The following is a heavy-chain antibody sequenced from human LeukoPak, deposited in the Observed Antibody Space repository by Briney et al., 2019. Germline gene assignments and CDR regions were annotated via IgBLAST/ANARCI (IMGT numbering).Heavy chain of an antibody. CDR3: ARIYDSMDWFDP. CDR1: GGSISSYY. V-gene: IGHV4-59*01. J-gene: IGHJ5*02. D-gene: IGHD3-16*01. CDR2: IYYSGST. Sequence: SETLSLTCTDSGGSISSYYWSWIRQPPGKGLEWIGYIYYSGSTNYNPSLKSRVTISVDTSKNQFSLKLSSVTAADTAVYYCARIYDSMDWFDPWGQGTLVTVSS.